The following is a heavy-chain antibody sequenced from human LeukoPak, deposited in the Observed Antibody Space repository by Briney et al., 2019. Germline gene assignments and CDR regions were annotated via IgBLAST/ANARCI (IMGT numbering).Heavy chain of an antibody. CDR1: GYSFTSYW. Sequence: GESLKISCKGSGYSFTSYWIGWVRQMPGKGLEWMGIIYPGDSDTRYSPSFQGQVTISADKSISTAYLQWSSLKALDTAMYYCARGSSSSFVWFDPWGQGTLVTVSS. V-gene: IGHV5-51*01. CDR3: ARGSSSSFVWFDP. D-gene: IGHD6-6*01. CDR2: IYPGDSDT. J-gene: IGHJ5*02.